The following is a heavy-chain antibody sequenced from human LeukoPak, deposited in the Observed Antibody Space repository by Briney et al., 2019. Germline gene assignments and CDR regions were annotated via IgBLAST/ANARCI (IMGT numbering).Heavy chain of an antibody. CDR1: GFTFRDYG. J-gene: IGHJ4*02. Sequence: GRSLRLSCLTSGFTFRDYGLGWVRQAPGMGLEWVSFTRSKIYGGAPEYAASVRGRFSVSRDDSESIAYLQMNNLKSEDTAVYYCARGQTVLGAKYYFDFWSPGTLVTVSS. D-gene: IGHD2/OR15-2a*01. CDR2: TRSKIYGGAP. V-gene: IGHV3-49*04. CDR3: ARGQTVLGAKYYFDF.